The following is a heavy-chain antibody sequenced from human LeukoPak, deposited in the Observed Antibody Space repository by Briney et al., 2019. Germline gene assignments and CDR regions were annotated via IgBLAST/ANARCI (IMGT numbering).Heavy chain of an antibody. Sequence: SETLSLTCTVSGGSISSSSYYWGWIRQPPGKGLEWIGSIYYSGSTYYNPSLKSRVTISVDTSKNQFSLKLSSVTAADTAVYYCAREGRQVRYFDYWGQGTLVTVSS. CDR1: GGSISSSSYY. J-gene: IGHJ4*02. CDR2: IYYSGST. CDR3: AREGRQVRYFDY. V-gene: IGHV4-39*07.